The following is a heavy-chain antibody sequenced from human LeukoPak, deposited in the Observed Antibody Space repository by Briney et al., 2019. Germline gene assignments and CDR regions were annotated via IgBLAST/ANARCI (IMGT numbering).Heavy chain of an antibody. V-gene: IGHV3-53*05. Sequence: GGSLRLSCAASGLSVSTDYMSWVRQAPGKGLEWVSVIFPSHSTYYADSVKGRFTISRDNSKNAVYLQMNSLRPEDTAVYYCATKAGSGGGYFDYWGQGTLVTVSS. CDR1: GLSVSTDY. D-gene: IGHD3-10*01. CDR2: IFPSHST. J-gene: IGHJ4*02. CDR3: ATKAGSGGGYFDY.